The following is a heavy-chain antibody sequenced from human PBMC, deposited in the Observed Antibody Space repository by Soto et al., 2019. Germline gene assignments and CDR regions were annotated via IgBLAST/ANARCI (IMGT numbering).Heavy chain of an antibody. Sequence: GVSLRLSCTASGFTFGDYAMSWVRQAPGKGLEWVGFIRSKAYGGTTEYAASVKGRFTISRDDSKSIAYLQMNSLKTEDTAVYYCPTSGSDSVYYYYGMDVWRQGTTVTVSS. CDR3: PTSGSDSVYYYYGMDV. CDR1: GFTFGDYA. J-gene: IGHJ6*02. CDR2: IRSKAYGGTT. D-gene: IGHD5-12*01. V-gene: IGHV3-49*04.